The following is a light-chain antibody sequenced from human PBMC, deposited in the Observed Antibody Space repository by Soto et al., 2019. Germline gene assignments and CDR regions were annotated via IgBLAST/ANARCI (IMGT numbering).Light chain of an antibody. CDR1: SSDVGGFNY. CDR3: SSSAGSNNLGV. Sequence: QSVLTQPASVSGSPGQSITISCTGTSSDVGGFNYVSWYQQYPGKAPKLIIYEVSNRPSGVSSRFSGSKSGNTASLIISGLQAEDEADYYCSSSAGSNNLGVFGTGTKVTVL. CDR2: EVS. J-gene: IGLJ1*01. V-gene: IGLV2-14*01.